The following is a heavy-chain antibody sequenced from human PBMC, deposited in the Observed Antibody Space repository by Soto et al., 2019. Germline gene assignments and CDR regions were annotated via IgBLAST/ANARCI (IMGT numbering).Heavy chain of an antibody. J-gene: IGHJ4*02. Sequence: TLSLTCAVSGGSISSGGYSWSWIRQPPGKGLEWIGYIYHSGSTYYNPSLKSRVTISVDRSKNQFSLKLSSATAADTAVYYCARHGGSYSFDYWGQGTLVTVSS. CDR1: GGSISSGGYS. V-gene: IGHV4-30-2*01. D-gene: IGHD1-26*01. CDR3: ARHGGSYSFDY. CDR2: IYHSGST.